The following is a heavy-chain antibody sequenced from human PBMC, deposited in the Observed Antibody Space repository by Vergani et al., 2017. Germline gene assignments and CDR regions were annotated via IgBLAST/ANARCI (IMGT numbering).Heavy chain of an antibody. CDR2: IYYSGST. CDR1: GGSISSSSYY. D-gene: IGHD3-10*01. CDR3: ARDSDVWFGELLAW. V-gene: IGHV4-39*07. J-gene: IGHJ4*02. Sequence: QLQLQESGPGLVKPSETLSLTCTVSGGSISSSSYYWGWIRQPPGKGLEWIGSIYYSGSTYYNPSLKSRVTISVDTSKNQFSLKLSSVTAADTAVYYCARDSDVWFGELLAWWGQGTLVTVSS.